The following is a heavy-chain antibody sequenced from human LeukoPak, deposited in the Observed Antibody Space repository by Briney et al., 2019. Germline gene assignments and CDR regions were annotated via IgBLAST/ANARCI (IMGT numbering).Heavy chain of an antibody. J-gene: IGHJ4*02. V-gene: IGHV3-30*02. Sequence: GGSLRLSCAASGFTFSSYGMHWVRQAPGKGLEWVAFIRYDGSNKYYADSVKGRFTISRDNSKNTLYLQMNSLRAEDTAVYYCAKDGDLAARTIDYWGQGTLVTVSS. CDR2: IRYDGSNK. CDR1: GFTFSSYG. D-gene: IGHD6-6*01. CDR3: AKDGDLAARTIDY.